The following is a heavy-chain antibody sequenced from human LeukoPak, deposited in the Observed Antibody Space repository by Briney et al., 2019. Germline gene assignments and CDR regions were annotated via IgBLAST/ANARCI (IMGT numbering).Heavy chain of an antibody. V-gene: IGHV3-53*01. CDR3: AKVIVVVITVFDY. J-gene: IGHJ4*02. Sequence: GGSLRLSCAASGFTVSGNYMSWVRQAPGKGLEWVSVIYSAGSTYYADSVRGRFTISRDNSKNALYLQMNSLRAEDTAVYYCAKVIVVVITVFDYWGQGTLVTVSS. D-gene: IGHD3-22*01. CDR2: IYSAGST. CDR1: GFTVSGNY.